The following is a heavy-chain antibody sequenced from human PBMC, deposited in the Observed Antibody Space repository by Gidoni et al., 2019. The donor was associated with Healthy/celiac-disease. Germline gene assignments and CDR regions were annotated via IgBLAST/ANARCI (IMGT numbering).Heavy chain of an antibody. D-gene: IGHD3-22*01. Sequence: QVQLVESGGGVVQPGRSLRLSCAASGFTFSSYGMHWVRQAPGKGLEWVAVIWYDGSNKYYADSVRGRFTISRDNSKNTLYLQMNSLRAEDTAVYYCASLSLINYYGMDVWGQGTTVTVSS. V-gene: IGHV3-33*01. J-gene: IGHJ6*02. CDR1: GFTFSSYG. CDR3: ASLSLINYYGMDV. CDR2: IWYDGSNK.